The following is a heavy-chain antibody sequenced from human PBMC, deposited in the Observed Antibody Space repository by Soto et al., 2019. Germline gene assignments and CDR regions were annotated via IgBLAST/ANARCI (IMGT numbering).Heavy chain of an antibody. D-gene: IGHD2-2*01. CDR3: ARDPQGYCSSSSCYRHYYHGMDV. V-gene: IGHV3-48*02. J-gene: IGHJ6*02. Sequence: GSLGHSCAASGFTFSTYSMNGVRQAAGKGLEWISYISSSSGIIYYADSVKGRFTISRDNAQNSLFLQMSSLRDEDTAVYYCARDPQGYCSSSSCYRHYYHGMDVWGQGTTVTVSS. CDR2: ISSSSGII. CDR1: GFTFSTYS.